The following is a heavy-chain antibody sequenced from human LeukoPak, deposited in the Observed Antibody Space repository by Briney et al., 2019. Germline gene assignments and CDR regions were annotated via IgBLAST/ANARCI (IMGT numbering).Heavy chain of an antibody. D-gene: IGHD6-6*01. J-gene: IGHJ6*02. CDR1: GYTFTGYY. CDR2: INPNSGGT. CDR3: ARGEPSSSWHYYYGMDV. V-gene: IGHV1-2*02. Sequence: VASVKVSCKASGYTFTGYYMHRVRQAPGQGLEWMGWINPNSGGTNYAQKFQGRVTMTRDTSISTAYMELSRLRSDDTAVYYCARGEPSSSWHYYYGMDVWGQGTTVTVSS.